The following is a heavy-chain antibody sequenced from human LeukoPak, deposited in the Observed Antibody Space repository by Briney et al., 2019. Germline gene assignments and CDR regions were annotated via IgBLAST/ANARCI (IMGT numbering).Heavy chain of an antibody. CDR1: GFSFSSYW. CDR3: TTDRGDGYISFDY. D-gene: IGHD5-24*01. J-gene: IGHJ4*02. CDR2: INSDGSST. V-gene: IGHV3-74*01. Sequence: GGSLRLSCAASGFSFSSYWMHWVRQAPGKGLVWVSRINSDGSSTNYADSVKGRFTIPRDNAKNTQYLQMNSLRAEDTAVYYCTTDRGDGYISFDYWGQGTLVTVSS.